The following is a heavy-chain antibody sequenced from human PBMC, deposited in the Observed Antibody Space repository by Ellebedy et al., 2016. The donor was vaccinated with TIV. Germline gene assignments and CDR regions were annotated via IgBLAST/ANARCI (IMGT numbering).Heavy chain of an antibody. V-gene: IGHV4-59*06. D-gene: IGHD1-26*01. CDR1: GGSISSYY. Sequence: SETLSLTCTVSGGSISSYYWSWIRQPPGKGLEWIGYIYYSGSTYYNPSLKSRVTISVDTSKNQFSLKLSSVTAADTAVYYCARDLLKTYNWFDPWGQGTLVTVSS. CDR2: IYYSGST. J-gene: IGHJ5*02. CDR3: ARDLLKTYNWFDP.